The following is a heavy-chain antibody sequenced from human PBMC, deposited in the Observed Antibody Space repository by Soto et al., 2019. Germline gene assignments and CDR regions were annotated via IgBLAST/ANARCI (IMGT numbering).Heavy chain of an antibody. CDR1: GFTFSTYS. V-gene: IGHV3-21*01. D-gene: IGHD2-15*01. CDR2: ISTSGSHI. Sequence: PGGSLRLSCAASGFTFSTYSMNWVRQAPGKGLEWVSSISTSGSHIYYADSVKGRFTSSRDNAKNSLYLQMNSLRAEDTAVYHCARCSGGACYFPFDYWGQGTLVTVSS. CDR3: ARCSGGACYFPFDY. J-gene: IGHJ4*02.